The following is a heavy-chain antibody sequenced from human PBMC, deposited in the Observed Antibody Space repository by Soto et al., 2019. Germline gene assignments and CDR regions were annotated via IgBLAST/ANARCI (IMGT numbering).Heavy chain of an antibody. CDR3: ESGWFGEFVYQFDY. CDR2: ISAYNGNT. J-gene: IGHJ4*02. D-gene: IGHD3-10*01. V-gene: IGHV1-18*01. Sequence: QVQLVQSGAEVKKPGASVKVSSKPSGYTFTSYGITWVRQAPGQGLEWMGWISAYNGNTNYAQKFQGRVTMTTDTSTSTAYMELRSLGSDDTAVYYCESGWFGEFVYQFDYWGQGTLVTVSS. CDR1: GYTFTSYG.